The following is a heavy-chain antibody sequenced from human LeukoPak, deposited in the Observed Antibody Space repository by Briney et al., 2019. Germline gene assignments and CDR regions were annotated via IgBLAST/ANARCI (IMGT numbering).Heavy chain of an antibody. D-gene: IGHD1-1*01. CDR3: ARVAKERVGGVYYFDY. CDR2: IGTAGDT. J-gene: IGHJ4*02. CDR1: GFTFSDYD. V-gene: IGHV3-13*01. Sequence: GGSLRLSCAAAGFTFSDYDMHWVRQATGKGLGWVSAIGTAGDTYYTGSVKGRFTISRENAKNSLYLQMNSLRAGDTAVYYCARVAKERVGGVYYFDYWGQGTLVTVSS.